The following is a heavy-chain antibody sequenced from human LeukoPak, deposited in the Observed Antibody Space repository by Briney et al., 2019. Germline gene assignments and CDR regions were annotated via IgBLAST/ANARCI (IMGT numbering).Heavy chain of an antibody. CDR3: ARSPKSGHAFDI. V-gene: IGHV3-7*01. D-gene: IGHD5-12*01. CDR1: GFTFSSYW. Sequence: GGSLRLSCAASGFTFSSYWMSWVRQAPGKGLEWVANIKHDGSEKYYVDSVKGRFTISRDNAMNSLYLQMNSLRAEDTAVYYCARSPKSGHAFDIWGQGTMVTVSS. CDR2: IKHDGSEK. J-gene: IGHJ3*02.